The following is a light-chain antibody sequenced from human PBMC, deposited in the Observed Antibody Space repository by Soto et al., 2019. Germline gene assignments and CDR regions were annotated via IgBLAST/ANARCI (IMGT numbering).Light chain of an antibody. CDR3: NSFAGATHVV. V-gene: IGLV2-8*01. Sequence: QAVVTQPPSASGSPGQSVTITCTGTRNDVGGYNYVSWYQQHPGKAPKLMIYEVNKRPSGVPDRFSGSKSGNTASLTVSGLQADDEADYYCNSFAGATHVVFGGGTKLTVL. CDR1: RNDVGGYNY. CDR2: EVN. J-gene: IGLJ2*01.